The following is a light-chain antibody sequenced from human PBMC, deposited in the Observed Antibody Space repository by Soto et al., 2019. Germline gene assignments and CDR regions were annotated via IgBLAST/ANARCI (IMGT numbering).Light chain of an antibody. J-gene: IGKJ1*01. V-gene: IGKV3-20*01. Sequence: EIVMTQSPATLSVSPGERATLSCRASQSVRSNLAWYQQKPGQAPRLLISGASSRATGIPDRFSGSGTGTNFTLSISRLEPEDFAVYWCQHYGNSPTFGQGTKV. CDR2: GAS. CDR1: QSVRSN. CDR3: QHYGNSPT.